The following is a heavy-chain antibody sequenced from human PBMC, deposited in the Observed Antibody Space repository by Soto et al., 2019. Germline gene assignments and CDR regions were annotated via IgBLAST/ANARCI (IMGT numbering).Heavy chain of an antibody. J-gene: IGHJ4*01. V-gene: IGHV3-15*01. CDR2: IKSKADGSTK. CDR1: GITVSNVW. Sequence: GGSLRLSCTASGITVSNVWMTWIRQAPGKGLEWVGRIKSKADGSTKGYGTPVKDRFIISRDDSKNTVDLQMHALRTEDTAFYYRATPSPGSHGYSFWGHGALVTVSS. D-gene: IGHD3-16*01. CDR3: ATPSPGSHGYSF.